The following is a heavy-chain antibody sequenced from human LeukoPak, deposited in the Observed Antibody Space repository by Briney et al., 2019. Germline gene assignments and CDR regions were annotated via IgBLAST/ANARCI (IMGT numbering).Heavy chain of an antibody. J-gene: IGHJ6*03. CDR3: ARDRIAAQGGYYYYYMDV. CDR2: ISGSGSTI. D-gene: IGHD6-6*01. CDR1: GFTFSDYY. Sequence: GGSLRLSCAASGFTFSDYYMSWIRQAPGKGLEWVSYISGSGSTIYYADSVKGRFTISRDNAKNSLYLQMNSLRAEDTAVYYCARDRIAAQGGYYYYYMDVWGEGTTVTVSS. V-gene: IGHV3-11*01.